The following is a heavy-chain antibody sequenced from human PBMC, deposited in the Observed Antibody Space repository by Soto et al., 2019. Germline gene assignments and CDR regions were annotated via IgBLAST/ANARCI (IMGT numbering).Heavy chain of an antibody. CDR3: ARSEEMATLFDC. J-gene: IGHJ4*02. CDR2: IYPTGRT. Sequence: QVQLQESGPGLVKPSGTLSLTCAVSGGSISSSNWWSWVRQPPGKGLVWIAEIYPTGRTNYNPSLKSRFTIPVYKSKNQFSLKLSSVTAADTAVYYCARSEEMATLFDCWGQGTLVTVSS. CDR1: GGSISSSNW. V-gene: IGHV4-4*02. D-gene: IGHD5-12*01.